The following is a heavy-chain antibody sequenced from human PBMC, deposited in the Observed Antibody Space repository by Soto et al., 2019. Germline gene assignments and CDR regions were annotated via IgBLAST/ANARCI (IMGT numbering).Heavy chain of an antibody. CDR3: AIDGYISHRGAFGY. J-gene: IGHJ4*02. Sequence: GGSLRLSCAASGFTFSSYWMNWVRQAPGKGLEWVANIKQDGSEKYYVDSVKGRFTISRDNSKNSLSLQMNSLRAEDTAVYYCAIDGYISHRGAFGYWCQGPPVTVSS. CDR1: GFTFSSYW. V-gene: IGHV3-7*05. D-gene: IGHD6-13*01. CDR2: IKQDGSEK.